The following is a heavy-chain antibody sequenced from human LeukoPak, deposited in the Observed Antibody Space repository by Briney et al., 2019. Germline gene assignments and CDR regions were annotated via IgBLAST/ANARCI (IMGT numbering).Heavy chain of an antibody. Sequence: GGSLRLSCAASGFTFSRYWMHWVRQAPGKGLVWVSHINPDGRSTTYADSVKGRFTISRDNAQNTLYLQMNSLRAEDTAVYYCARDDYDILSGYYKGSDYWGQGTLVTVS. V-gene: IGHV3-74*01. J-gene: IGHJ4*02. D-gene: IGHD3-9*01. CDR2: INPDGRST. CDR1: GFTFSRYW. CDR3: ARDDYDILSGYYKGSDY.